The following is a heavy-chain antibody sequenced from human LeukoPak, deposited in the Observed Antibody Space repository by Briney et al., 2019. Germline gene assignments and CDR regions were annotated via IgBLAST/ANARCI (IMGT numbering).Heavy chain of an antibody. CDR3: ARDRGRYDSSGYYYEGYFDY. V-gene: IGHV3-21*01. CDR2: ISSRSSYI. Sequence: NPGGSLRLSCAASGFTFSSYSINWVRLAPGKGLEWVSCISSRSSYIYYADSVKGRFTISRDNAENSLYLQMNILRAEDTAVYYCARDRGRYDSSGYYYEGYFDYWGQGTLVTVSS. CDR1: GFTFSSYS. D-gene: IGHD3-22*01. J-gene: IGHJ4*02.